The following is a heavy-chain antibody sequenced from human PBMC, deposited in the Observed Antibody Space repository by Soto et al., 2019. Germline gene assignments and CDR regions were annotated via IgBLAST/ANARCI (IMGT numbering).Heavy chain of an antibody. CDR1: GFTFTTYA. V-gene: IGHV3-23*01. CDR2: IRNTGSTT. Sequence: GGSLRLSCAASGFTFTTYAMNWVRQAPGKGLEWVCGIRNTGSTTTYADSVKGRFTISRDNAKNTLYLQMNNLRGDDTAIYYCAKDAGVVPAATFDYWGQGALVTVSS. J-gene: IGHJ4*02. CDR3: AKDAGVVPAATFDY. D-gene: IGHD2-2*01.